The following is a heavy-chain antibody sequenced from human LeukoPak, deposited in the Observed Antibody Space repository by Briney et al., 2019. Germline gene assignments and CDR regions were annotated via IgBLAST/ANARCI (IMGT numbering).Heavy chain of an antibody. J-gene: IGHJ4*02. CDR2: ISSSSSYI. CDR1: GFTFSSYS. V-gene: IGHV3-21*01. D-gene: IGHD2-15*01. Sequence: GGSLRLSCAASGFTFSSYSMNWVRQAPGKGLEWVSSISSSSSYIYYADSVKGRFTISRDNAKNSLYLQMNSLRAEDTAVYYCARDLRYCSGGSCSTALDYWGQGTLVTVS. CDR3: ARDLRYCSGGSCSTALDY.